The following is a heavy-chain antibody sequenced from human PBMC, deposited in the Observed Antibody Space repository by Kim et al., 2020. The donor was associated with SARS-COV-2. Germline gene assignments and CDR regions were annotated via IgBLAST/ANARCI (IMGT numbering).Heavy chain of an antibody. CDR1: GYTLTELS. J-gene: IGHJ5*02. D-gene: IGHD5-18*01. V-gene: IGHV1-24*01. CDR2: FDPEDGET. CDR3: ATTVDTTMTAVSWFDP. Sequence: DSVKVSCKVSGYTLTELSMHWVRQAPGKGLEWMGGFDPEDGETIYAQKFQGRVTMTEDTSTDTAYMELSSLRSEDTAVYYCATTVDTTMTAVSWFDPWGQGTLVTVSS.